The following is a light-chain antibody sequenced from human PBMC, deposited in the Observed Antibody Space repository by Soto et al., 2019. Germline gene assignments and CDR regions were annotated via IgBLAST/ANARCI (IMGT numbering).Light chain of an antibody. CDR1: QGISTY. CDR2: AAS. V-gene: IGKV1-9*01. CDR3: QQLKSYPIT. J-gene: IGKJ5*01. Sequence: DIQLTQSPSFLSASVGDRGTITCRASQGISTYLAWYQQKPGKAPKLLIYAASTLQSGVPSRFSGSASGTEFTLTISSLQPEDFATYYCQQLKSYPITFGQGTRLEIK.